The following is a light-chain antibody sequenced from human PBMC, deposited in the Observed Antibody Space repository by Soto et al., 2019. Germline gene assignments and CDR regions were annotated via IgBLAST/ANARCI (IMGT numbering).Light chain of an antibody. Sequence: QSVLTQPTSASGTPGQRVTISCSGSTSNLGSHFVYWYQQLPGTAPKLLIYNNNQRPSGVPDRFSGSKSGTSASLAISGLRSDDESDYYCAAWDDSLSGPVFGGGTKVTVL. J-gene: IGLJ3*02. CDR2: NNN. CDR1: TSNLGSHF. CDR3: AAWDDSLSGPV. V-gene: IGLV1-47*02.